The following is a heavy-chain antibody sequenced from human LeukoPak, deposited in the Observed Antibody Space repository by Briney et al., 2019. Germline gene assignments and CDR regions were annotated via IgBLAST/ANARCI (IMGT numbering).Heavy chain of an antibody. CDR3: VREHDWGDFDF. Sequence: SETLSLTCTVSGGSISSYYWGWVRQPPGKGLEWIGDIHHSGTTDYNPSLKSRVTISVDTSKNQFSLNLSSVTAADTAVYYCVREHDWGDFDFWGQGTLVTVSS. V-gene: IGHV4-59*01. D-gene: IGHD3-9*01. CDR1: GGSISSYY. CDR2: IHHSGTT. J-gene: IGHJ4*02.